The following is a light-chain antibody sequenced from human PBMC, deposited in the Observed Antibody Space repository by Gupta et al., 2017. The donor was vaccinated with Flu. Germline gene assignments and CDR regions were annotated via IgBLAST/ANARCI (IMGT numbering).Light chain of an antibody. CDR3: MQALQTPFT. V-gene: IGKV2-28*01. CDR2: LGS. J-gene: IGKJ4*01. CDR1: QSLLHSNGYNY. Sequence: PVTPGEPASISCRSSQSLLHSNGYNYLDWYLQKPGQSPQLLIYLGSNRASGVPDRFSGSGSGTDFTLKISRVEAEDVGVYYCMQALQTPFTFGGGTKVEIK.